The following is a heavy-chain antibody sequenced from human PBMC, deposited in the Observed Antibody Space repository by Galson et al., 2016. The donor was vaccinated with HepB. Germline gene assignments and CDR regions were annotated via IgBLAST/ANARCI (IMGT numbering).Heavy chain of an antibody. CDR3: ARGTRSNDWYPYCMDV. D-gene: IGHD6-19*01. CDR2: IHTSGST. J-gene: IGHJ6*03. V-gene: IGHV4-61*02. Sequence: TLSLTCTVTGGSISNAGYYWSWIRQPAGKGLEWLGRIHTSGSTNYNPSLKSRVPISVDTSKNEFSLRLTSVTAADTAVYYCARGTRSNDWYPYCMDVWGKGTTVTVSS. CDR1: GGSISNAGYY.